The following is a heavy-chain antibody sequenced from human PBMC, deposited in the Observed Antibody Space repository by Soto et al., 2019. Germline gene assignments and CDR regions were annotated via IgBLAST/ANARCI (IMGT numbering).Heavy chain of an antibody. CDR1: GFTFSSYD. J-gene: IGHJ4*02. Sequence: EVQLVESGGGLVQPGGSLRLSCAASGFTFSSYDMHWVRQATGKGLEWVSAIGTAGDTYYPGSVKGRFTISRENAKNSLYLQMNSLRAGDTAVYYCARGYGYSSGWYPIAYWGQGTLVTVSS. CDR3: ARGYGYSSGWYPIAY. CDR2: IGTAGDT. V-gene: IGHV3-13*04. D-gene: IGHD6-19*01.